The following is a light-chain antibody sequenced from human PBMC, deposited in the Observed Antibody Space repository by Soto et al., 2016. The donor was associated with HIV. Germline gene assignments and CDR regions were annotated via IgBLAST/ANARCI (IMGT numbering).Light chain of an antibody. CDR2: AAS. J-gene: IGKJ5*01. CDR1: QMINSY. Sequence: DIQMTQSPFSLSASMGDRVTITCRASQMINSYLNWYQQKLGKAPKLLIYAASTLPLGVPSRFSGSGSGTDFSLTISNLQPEDFATYYCQQSYITPLTFGQGTRLEI. V-gene: IGKV1-39*01. CDR3: QQSYITPLT.